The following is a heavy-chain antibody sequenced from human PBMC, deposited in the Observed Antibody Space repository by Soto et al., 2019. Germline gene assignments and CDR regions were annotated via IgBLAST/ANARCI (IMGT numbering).Heavy chain of an antibody. CDR3: ARVEDSGTYLI. J-gene: IGHJ4*02. CDR2: ISAYNGDT. CDR1: GYKFPDYG. D-gene: IGHD1-26*01. Sequence: QARLTQSGPEVKKLGASVKVSCKASGYKFPDYGISWVRRAPGQGPEWLGWISAYNGDTEYANKFQGRITVTTDTSTTTVYLALRRLRPEDTAMYYCARVEDSGTYLIWGQGTLVTASS. V-gene: IGHV1-18*01.